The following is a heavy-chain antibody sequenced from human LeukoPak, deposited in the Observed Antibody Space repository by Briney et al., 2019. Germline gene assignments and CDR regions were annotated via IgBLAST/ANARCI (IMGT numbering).Heavy chain of an antibody. Sequence: ASVKVSCKASGYTFTGYYMHWVRQAPGQGLEWMGWINPNSGGTNYAQKFQGRVTMTRDTSISTAYMELSRLRSEDTAVYYCAKTPMVRGVPNWFDPWGQGTLVTVSS. D-gene: IGHD3-10*01. CDR1: GYTFTGYY. CDR2: INPNSGGT. CDR3: AKTPMVRGVPNWFDP. J-gene: IGHJ5*02. V-gene: IGHV1-2*02.